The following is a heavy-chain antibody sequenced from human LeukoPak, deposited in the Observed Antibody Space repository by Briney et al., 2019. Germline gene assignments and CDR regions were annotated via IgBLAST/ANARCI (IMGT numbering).Heavy chain of an antibody. CDR1: GYTFTDYY. CDR3: ARNTINWFDP. D-gene: IGHD5-24*01. V-gene: IGHV1-2*02. Sequence: ASRKVSCKASGYTFTDYYVHWVRQAPGQGLEWMGWINPNSGGTNYAQKFQGRVSMTRDTSISTAYMELSRLRSDDTAVYYCARNTINWFDPWGQGVLVTVSS. J-gene: IGHJ5*02. CDR2: INPNSGGT.